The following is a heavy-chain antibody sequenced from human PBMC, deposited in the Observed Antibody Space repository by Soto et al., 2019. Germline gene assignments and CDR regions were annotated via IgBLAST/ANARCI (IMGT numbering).Heavy chain of an antibody. D-gene: IGHD3-10*01. V-gene: IGHV4-4*07. CDR1: GGSISSYC. J-gene: IGHJ4*02. CDR2: IYTSGST. CDR3: AREIVPRITMVRGVPWYLDY. Sequence: PSDTLSLTCTVSGGSISSYCCSWIRQPAGKGLEWIGRIYTSGSTNYNPSLKSRVTMSVDTSKNQFSLKLSSVTAADTAVYYCAREIVPRITMVRGVPWYLDYWGQGTLVTVSS.